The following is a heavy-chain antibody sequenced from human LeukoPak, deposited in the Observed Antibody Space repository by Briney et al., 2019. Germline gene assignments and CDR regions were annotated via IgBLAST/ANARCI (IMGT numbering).Heavy chain of an antibody. CDR3: ARQSTVAVAADLDY. V-gene: IGHV5-51*01. J-gene: IGHJ4*02. Sequence: GESLQISCKGSGYSFTSYWIGWGRQLPGKGLEWMGIIYPGDSDTRYSPSFQGQVPISADKSISPAYLQWSSLKASDTAMYYCARQSTVAVAADLDYWGQGTLVTVSS. CDR1: GYSFTSYW. CDR2: IYPGDSDT. D-gene: IGHD6-19*01.